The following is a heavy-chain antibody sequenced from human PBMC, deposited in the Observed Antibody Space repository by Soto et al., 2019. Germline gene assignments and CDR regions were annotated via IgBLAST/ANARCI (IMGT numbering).Heavy chain of an antibody. V-gene: IGHV3-30*03. CDR3: AGGAPGPYYFDY. D-gene: IGHD3-16*01. J-gene: IGHJ4*01. CDR2: ISYDGNIK. CDR1: GITLSTYG. Sequence: QVQPVESGGGVVQPGRSLRLSCTAAGITLSTYGMHWVRQAPGKGLEWVAGISYDGNIKDYADSVKGRFTISRDNSKNPLYGKITSLRAEDRAVYYCAGGAPGPYYFDYGAHEPLVPVPS.